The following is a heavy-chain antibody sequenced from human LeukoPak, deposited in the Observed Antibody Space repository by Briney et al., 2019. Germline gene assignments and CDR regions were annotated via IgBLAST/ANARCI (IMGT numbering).Heavy chain of an antibody. CDR3: ARVGYCGGDCYPPYYYYGMDV. D-gene: IGHD2-21*02. CDR2: ISYNGSNK. V-gene: IGHV3-30-3*01. CDR1: GFTFSSYA. J-gene: IGHJ6*02. Sequence: GGSLRLSCAASGFTFSSYAMHWVRQAPGKGLEWVAVISYNGSNKYYADSVKGRFTISRDNSKNTLYLQMNSLRAEDTAVYYCARVGYCGGDCYPPYYYYGMDVWGQGTTVTVSS.